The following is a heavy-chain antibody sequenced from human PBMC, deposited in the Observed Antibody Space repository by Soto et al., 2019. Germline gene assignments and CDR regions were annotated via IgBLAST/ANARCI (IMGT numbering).Heavy chain of an antibody. CDR1: GFTFSSYW. CDR2: INSDGSST. V-gene: IGHV3-74*01. D-gene: IGHD2-2*01. Sequence: QPGGSLRLSCAASGFTFSSYWMHWVRQAPGKGLVWVSRINSDGSSTSYADSVKGRFTISRDNAKNTLYLQMNSLRAEDTAVYYCARVPLYEVPAAIDYWGQGTLVTVSS. CDR3: ARVPLYEVPAAIDY. J-gene: IGHJ4*02.